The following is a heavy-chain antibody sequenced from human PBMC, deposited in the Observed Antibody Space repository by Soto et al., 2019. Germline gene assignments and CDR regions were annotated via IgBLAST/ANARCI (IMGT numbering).Heavy chain of an antibody. CDR3: ARDYGDYGRAVNYYYYYGMDV. CDR1: GGSISSGSYY. V-gene: IGHV4-39*01. CDR2: IYYSGST. Sequence: SETLSLTCTVSGGSISSGSYYWGWIRQPPGKGLEWIGSIYYSGSTYYNPSLKSRVTISVDTSKNQFSLKLSSVTAADTAVYYCARDYGDYGRAVNYYYYYGMDVWGQGTTVTVSS. J-gene: IGHJ6*02. D-gene: IGHD4-17*01.